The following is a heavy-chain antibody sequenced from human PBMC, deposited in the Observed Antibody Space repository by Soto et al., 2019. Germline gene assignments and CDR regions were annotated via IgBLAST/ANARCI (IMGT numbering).Heavy chain of an antibody. J-gene: IGHJ6*02. CDR1: GYTLTELS. D-gene: IGHD3-10*01. CDR2: FDPEDGET. Sequence: ASVKVSCKVSGYTLTELSMHWVRQAPGKGLEWMGGFDPEDGETIYAQKFQGRVTMTKDTSTDTAYMELSSLRSEDTAVYYCATHMVRGLYYYYGMDVWGQGTTVTVSS. CDR3: ATHMVRGLYYYYGMDV. V-gene: IGHV1-24*01.